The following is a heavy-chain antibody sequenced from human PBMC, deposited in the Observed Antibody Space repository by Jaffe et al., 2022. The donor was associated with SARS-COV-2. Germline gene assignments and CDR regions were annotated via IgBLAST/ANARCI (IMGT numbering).Heavy chain of an antibody. J-gene: IGHJ4*02. CDR1: GFTVSSNY. V-gene: IGHV3-53*04. CDR2: IYSGGST. CDR3: ARAAISYGDYTYYFDY. D-gene: IGHD4-17*01. Sequence: EVQLVESGGGLVQPGGSLRLSCAASGFTVSSNYMSWVRQAPGKGLEWVSVIYSGGSTYYADSVKGRFTISRHNSKNTLYLQMNSLRAEDTAVYYCARAAISYGDYTYYFDYWGQGTLVTVSS.